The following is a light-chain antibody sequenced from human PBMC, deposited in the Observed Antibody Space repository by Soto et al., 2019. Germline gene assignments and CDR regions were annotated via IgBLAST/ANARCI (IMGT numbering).Light chain of an antibody. Sequence: QSALTQPASVSGSPGQSITIFCTGTSSDVGGYNYVSWYQQHPGKAPKLMIYEVSNRPSGVSNRFSGSKSGNTASLTISGLQAEDEADYYCSSYTSSSTLDVFGTGTKLTVL. CDR2: EVS. CDR3: SSYTSSSTLDV. V-gene: IGLV2-14*01. CDR1: SSDVGGYNY. J-gene: IGLJ1*01.